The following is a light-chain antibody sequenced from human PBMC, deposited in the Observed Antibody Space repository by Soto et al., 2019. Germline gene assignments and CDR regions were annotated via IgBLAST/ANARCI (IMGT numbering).Light chain of an antibody. V-gene: IGKV3-15*01. CDR2: GAS. CDR3: QQYLNWPWT. J-gene: IGKJ1*01. Sequence: EIVLTQSPAILSVSPGERAALSCRASQSVSNNLAWYQQQPGQAPRLLIIGASTRATGIPARFSGSRSGDDLTLTISRLQSEDFAVYFCQQYLNWPWTFGQGTKVEIK. CDR1: QSVSNN.